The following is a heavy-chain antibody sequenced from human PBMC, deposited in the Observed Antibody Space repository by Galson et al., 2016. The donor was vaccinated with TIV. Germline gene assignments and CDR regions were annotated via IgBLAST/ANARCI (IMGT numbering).Heavy chain of an antibody. V-gene: IGHV1-2*02. CDR3: ARDQKYSGNDLHY. CDR1: GYTFTGYY. D-gene: IGHD5-12*01. CDR2: INPNSGGT. Sequence: SVKVSCKASGYTFTGYYMHWVRQAPGQGLEWMGWINPNSGGTNYAQKFQGRVAMTRDTSISTAYMELSSLRSDDTAVYYCARDQKYSGNDLHYWGQGTLVTVSS. J-gene: IGHJ4*02.